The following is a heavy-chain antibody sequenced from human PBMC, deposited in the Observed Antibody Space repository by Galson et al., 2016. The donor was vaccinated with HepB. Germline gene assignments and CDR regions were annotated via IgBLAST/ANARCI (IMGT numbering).Heavy chain of an antibody. D-gene: IGHD3-22*01. Sequence: SRSLLEWVSGISGSGEITFYADSVKGRFTISRDNSQNTLYLQMNSLRAEDTAVYYCAKDLGDSLGTDDYYFDLWGRGTLVTVSS. CDR2: ISGSGEIT. CDR3: AKDLGDSLGTDDYYFDL. V-gene: IGHV3-23*01. J-gene: IGHJ2*01.